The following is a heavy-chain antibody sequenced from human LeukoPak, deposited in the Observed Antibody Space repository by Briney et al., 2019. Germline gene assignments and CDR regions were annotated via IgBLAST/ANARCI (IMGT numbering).Heavy chain of an antibody. V-gene: IGHV1-69*13. CDR2: IIPIFGTA. D-gene: IGHD3-16*02. CDR3: ARGQDGYVWGSYL. Sequence: SVKVSCKTSGYTFTSYAISWVRQAPGQGLEWMGGIIPIFGTANYAQKFQGRVTIIADESTSTAYMELSSLRSEDTAVYYCARGQDGYVWGSYLWGQGTLVTVSS. CDR1: GYTFTSYA. J-gene: IGHJ4*02.